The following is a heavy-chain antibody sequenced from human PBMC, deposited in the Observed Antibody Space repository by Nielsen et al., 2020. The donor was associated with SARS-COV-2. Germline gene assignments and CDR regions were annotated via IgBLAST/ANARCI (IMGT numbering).Heavy chain of an antibody. D-gene: IGHD3-10*01. V-gene: IGHV4-34*01. CDR3: ARALGRGRITMVRGAPIDY. CDR2: INHSGST. Sequence: RQAPGKGLEWIGEINHSGSTNYNPSLKSRVTISVDTSKNQFSLKLSSVTAADTAVYYCARALGRGRITMVRGAPIDYWGQGTLVTVSS. J-gene: IGHJ4*02.